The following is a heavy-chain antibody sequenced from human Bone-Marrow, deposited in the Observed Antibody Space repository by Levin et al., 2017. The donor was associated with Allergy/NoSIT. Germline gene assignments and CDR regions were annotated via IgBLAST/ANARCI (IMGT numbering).Heavy chain of an antibody. D-gene: IGHD2-21*02. Sequence: PGESLKISCKASGGPFGDYAINWLRQAPGQGLEWMGGIIPMYGTTHLAQKVQGRVTITADRSTDTVYMELSGLRYDDTAMYYCARVSRPYCGGDCYPTYWGQGTLVTVSS. J-gene: IGHJ4*02. V-gene: IGHV1-69*06. CDR2: IIPMYGTT. CDR3: ARVSRPYCGGDCYPTY. CDR1: GGPFGDYA.